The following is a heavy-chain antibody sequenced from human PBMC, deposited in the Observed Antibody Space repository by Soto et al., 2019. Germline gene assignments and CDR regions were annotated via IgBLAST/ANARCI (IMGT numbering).Heavy chain of an antibody. CDR2: IYWDDDK. Sequence: SGPTLVNPTQTLTLTCTFSGFSLSATGVSVGWIRQPPGKALEWLALIYWDDDKRYSPSLRSRLTITKDTSKNQVVLTMTNMDPVDTATYYCAHRDDYKAHFDYWGQGTLVTVSS. J-gene: IGHJ4*02. CDR1: GFSLSATGVS. D-gene: IGHD4-4*01. CDR3: AHRDDYKAHFDY. V-gene: IGHV2-5*02.